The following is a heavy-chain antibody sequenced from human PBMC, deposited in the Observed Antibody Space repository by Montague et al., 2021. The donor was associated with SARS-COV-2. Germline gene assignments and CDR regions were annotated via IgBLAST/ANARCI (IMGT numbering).Heavy chain of an antibody. CDR3: TRGFRGGPFDC. D-gene: IGHD3-10*01. CDR2: ITRNGETT. Sequence: SLRLSCAASGFIVDDYGMSWVRQVPGRGLEWVSGITRNGETTGYADSVKGRVTISRDNAKNSLSLQMNSLRVEDTALYYCTRGFRGGPFDCWGQGTPVTVPS. J-gene: IGHJ4*02. CDR1: GFIVDDYG. V-gene: IGHV3-20*04.